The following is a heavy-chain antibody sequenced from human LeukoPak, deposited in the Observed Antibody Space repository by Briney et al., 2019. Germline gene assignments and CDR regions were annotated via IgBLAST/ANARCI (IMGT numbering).Heavy chain of an antibody. V-gene: IGHV3-74*01. CDR1: GFTFSNYW. J-gene: IGHJ4*02. CDR3: IRSRSGSYGYFDY. Sequence: GGSLRLSCAASGFTFSNYWMHWVRQAPGRGLVWVSRISPDGSSTSYGDSVKGRFTISRDNAKNTVYLQMNSLRAEDTAVYYCIRSRSGSYGYFDYWGQGTLVTVSS. CDR2: ISPDGSST. D-gene: IGHD3-10*01.